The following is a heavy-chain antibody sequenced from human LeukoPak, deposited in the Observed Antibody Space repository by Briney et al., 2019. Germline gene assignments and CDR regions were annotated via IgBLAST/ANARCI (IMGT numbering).Heavy chain of an antibody. CDR2: IYYSGST. CDR3: ARRYFGGRVY. J-gene: IGHJ4*02. D-gene: IGHD3-9*01. V-gene: IGHV4-31*03. Sequence: SETLSLTCTVSGGSISSGGYYWSWIRQHPGKGLEWIGYIYYSGSTYYNPSLKSRVTISVDTSKNQFSLKLRSVTAADTAVYYCARRYFGGRVYWGQGTLVTVSS. CDR1: GGSISSGGYY.